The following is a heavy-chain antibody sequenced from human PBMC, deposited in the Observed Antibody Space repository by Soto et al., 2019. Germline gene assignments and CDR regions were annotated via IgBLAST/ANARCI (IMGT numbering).Heavy chain of an antibody. D-gene: IGHD5-18*01. V-gene: IGHV3-74*01. J-gene: IGHJ4*02. CDR2: VNSDGSIT. Sequence: EVQLVESGGGLVQPGGSLRLSCAASGFDFTNAWMHWVRQAPGKGLVWVSHVNSDGSITTYADSVKGRFTISRDNAKNTVYLQMNSLRDEDTAVYYCTRDQRYSSAVWGQGTLVTVSS. CDR3: TRDQRYSSAV. CDR1: GFDFTNAW.